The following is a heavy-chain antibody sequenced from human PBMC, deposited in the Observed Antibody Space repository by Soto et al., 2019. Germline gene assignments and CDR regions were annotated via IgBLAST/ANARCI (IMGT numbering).Heavy chain of an antibody. J-gene: IGHJ4*02. V-gene: IGHV4-34*01. D-gene: IGHD2-2*01. CDR3: ARWGYCSNSICYPFDD. Sequence: SETLSLTCAVHGGSFSGFYWNWIRQPPGKGLESIGEINDSGSTRYNPSLKSRVTISVDTSKNQFSLRLNSVTAADTAVYYCARWGYCSNSICYPFDDWGQGIPVTVSS. CDR2: INDSGST. CDR1: GGSFSGFY.